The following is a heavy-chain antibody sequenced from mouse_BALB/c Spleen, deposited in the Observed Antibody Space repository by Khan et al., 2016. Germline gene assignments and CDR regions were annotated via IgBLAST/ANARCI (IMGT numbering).Heavy chain of an antibody. CDR3: ARGAANRYFDY. V-gene: IGHV3-2*02. D-gene: IGHD6-1*01. CDR1: GYSITSDYA. Sequence: EVQLQESGPGLVKPSQSLSLTCTVTGYSITSDYAWNWIRQFPGNKLEWMGYISYSGSTSYNPSLKSRISITRDTSKNQFFMQLNSVTTEDTATYYCARGAANRYFDYWGQGTTLTVSS. J-gene: IGHJ2*01. CDR2: ISYSGST.